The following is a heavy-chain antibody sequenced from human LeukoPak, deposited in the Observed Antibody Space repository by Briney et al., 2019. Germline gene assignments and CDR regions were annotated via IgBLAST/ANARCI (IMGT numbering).Heavy chain of an antibody. D-gene: IGHD2-15*01. V-gene: IGHV3-53*01. CDR1: GFTVSSSY. CDR2: IYSDGST. CDR3: ARGGYCSGGSCSPWRYYYGMDV. Sequence: GGSLRLSCAASGFTVSSSYMSWVRQAPGKGLEWVSVIYSDGSTYYADSVKGRFTISRDNSKNTLYLQMNSLRAEDTAVYYCARGGYCSGGSCSPWRYYYGMDVWGQGTTVTVSS. J-gene: IGHJ6*02.